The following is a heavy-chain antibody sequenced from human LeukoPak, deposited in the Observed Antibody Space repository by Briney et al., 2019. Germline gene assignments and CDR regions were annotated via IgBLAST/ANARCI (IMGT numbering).Heavy chain of an antibody. J-gene: IGHJ6*03. CDR2: INTDGSSR. V-gene: IGHV3-74*01. CDR3: ARGETYLYYYNMDV. Sequence: PGGSLRPSCAASGFSFSSYWMYWVRQAPGKGPVWVSRINTDGSSRRYVDSVEGRFTISRDTAENTLYLQMDSLRADDTAVYYCARGETYLYYYNMDVWGKGTTVTVSS. CDR1: GFSFSSYW. D-gene: IGHD3-10*01.